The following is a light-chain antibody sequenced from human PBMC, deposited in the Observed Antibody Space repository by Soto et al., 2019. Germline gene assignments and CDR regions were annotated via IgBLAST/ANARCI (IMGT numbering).Light chain of an antibody. Sequence: QSALTQPPSASGSPGQSVTIPCTGISSDVGGYDHVSWYQQHPGKAPKLLIYEVTKRPAGVPDRFSGSKSGNTASLTVSGLQAEDEADYFCSSDAGNYNYVFGTGTKVTVL. V-gene: IGLV2-8*01. CDR1: SSDVGGYDH. CDR3: SSDAGNYNYV. J-gene: IGLJ1*01. CDR2: EVT.